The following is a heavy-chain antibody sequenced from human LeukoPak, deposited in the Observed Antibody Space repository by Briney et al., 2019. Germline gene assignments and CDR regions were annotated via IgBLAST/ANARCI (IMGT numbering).Heavy chain of an antibody. CDR2: THSSGST. CDR3: ARDLGQYDNKAFDI. D-gene: IGHD3-22*01. Sequence: SETLSLTCTVSGGSIRGYYWSWIRQPAGKGLEYIGRTHSSGSTYYNPSLKSRVTMSIDTSKNEISLKLSSVTAADTAVYYCARDLGQYDNKAFDIWGQGTMVTVSS. J-gene: IGHJ3*02. V-gene: IGHV4-4*07. CDR1: GGSIRGYY.